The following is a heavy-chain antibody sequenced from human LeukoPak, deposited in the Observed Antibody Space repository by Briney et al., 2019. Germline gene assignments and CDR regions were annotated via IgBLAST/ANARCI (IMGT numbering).Heavy chain of an antibody. V-gene: IGHV3-11*04. CDR3: ASDYDFWSGYYPMRAYYYYMDV. J-gene: IGHJ6*03. CDR1: GFTFSDYY. Sequence: GGSLRLSCEASGFTFSDYYMSWIRQAPGKGLEWVSYISSSGSTIYYADSVKGRFTISRDNAKNSLYLQMNSLRAEDTAVHYCASDYDFWSGYYPMRAYYYYMDVWGKGTTVTVSS. CDR2: ISSSGSTI. D-gene: IGHD3-3*01.